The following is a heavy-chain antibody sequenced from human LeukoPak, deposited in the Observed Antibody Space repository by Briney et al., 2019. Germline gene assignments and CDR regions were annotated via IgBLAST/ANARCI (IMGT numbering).Heavy chain of an antibody. Sequence: GGSLRLSCAASGFTFSSYDMHWVRQATGKGLEWVSAIDTAGDTYYPDFVKGRFTISRENAKNSFYLQMNSLRAGDTAVYYCARVSSRGGQSSYFDSWGQGTLVTVSA. CDR2: IDTAGDT. D-gene: IGHD2/OR15-2a*01. CDR3: ARVSSRGGQSSYFDS. V-gene: IGHV3-13*01. J-gene: IGHJ4*02. CDR1: GFTFSSYD.